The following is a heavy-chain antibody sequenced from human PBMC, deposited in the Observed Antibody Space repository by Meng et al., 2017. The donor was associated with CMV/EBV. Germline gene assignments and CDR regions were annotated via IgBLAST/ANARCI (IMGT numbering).Heavy chain of an antibody. D-gene: IGHD6-13*01. J-gene: IGHJ4*02. CDR3: ARDYSSSGDY. CDR2: ISYDGSNK. Sequence: LYCTASGFNFRSYTMHWVRQAPGKGLEWVAVISYDGSNKYYADSVKGRFTISRDNSKNTLSLQMNSLRAEDTAVYYCARDYSSSGDYWGQGTLVTVSS. CDR1: GFNFRSYT. V-gene: IGHV3-30*04.